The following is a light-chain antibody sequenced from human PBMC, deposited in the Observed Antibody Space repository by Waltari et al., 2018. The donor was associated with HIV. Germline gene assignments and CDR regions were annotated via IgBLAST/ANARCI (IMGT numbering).Light chain of an antibody. CDR1: TSNIGAGFD. Sequence: QSALTQPPSVSGAPGQRVTISCSGSTSNIGAGFDVHWYQQVPGTAPRPLIYDNNNRPSGVPDRFSGSKSGTSASLAINGLQSDDEADYYCQSYDSRLSGSVVFGGGTKVTVL. V-gene: IGLV1-40*01. J-gene: IGLJ2*01. CDR2: DNN. CDR3: QSYDSRLSGSVV.